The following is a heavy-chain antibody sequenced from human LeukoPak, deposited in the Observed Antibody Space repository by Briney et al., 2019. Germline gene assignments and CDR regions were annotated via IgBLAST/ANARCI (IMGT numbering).Heavy chain of an antibody. CDR2: IYYSGST. CDR1: GGSISSSSYY. V-gene: IGHV4-39*01. D-gene: IGHD3-3*01. J-gene: IGHJ5*02. CDR3: ARHRPYDFWSGPPNWFDP. Sequence: SETLSLTCTVSGGSISSSSYYWGWIRQPPGKGLEWIGSIYYSGSTYYNPSLKSRVTISVDTSKNQFSLKLSSVTAADTAVYYCARHRPYDFWSGPPNWFDPWGQGTLVTVSS.